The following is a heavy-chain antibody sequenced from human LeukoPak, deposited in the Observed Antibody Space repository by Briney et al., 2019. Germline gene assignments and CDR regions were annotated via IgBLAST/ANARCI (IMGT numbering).Heavy chain of an antibody. CDR3: AKDERYYFDY. Sequence: GGSLRLSCAASGFTFSSYGVHWVRQAPGKGLEWVAFIRYDGSNKYYADSVKGRFTISRDNSKNTLYLQMNSLRAEDTAVYYCAKDERYYFDYWGQGTLVTVSS. V-gene: IGHV3-30*02. J-gene: IGHJ4*02. CDR2: IRYDGSNK. CDR1: GFTFSSYG.